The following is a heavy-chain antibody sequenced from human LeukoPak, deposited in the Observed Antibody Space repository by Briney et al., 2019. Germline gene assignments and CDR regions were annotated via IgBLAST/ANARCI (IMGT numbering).Heavy chain of an antibody. CDR3: ARLRLSGDGQLW. Sequence: SETLSLTCTVSGGSISGYYWSWIRQPPGKGLEWIGSIYYSGSTYYNPSLKSRVTISVDTSKNQFSLKLSSVIAADTAVYYCARLRLSGDGQLWWGQGTLVTVSS. V-gene: IGHV4-39*01. CDR2: IYYSGST. J-gene: IGHJ4*02. D-gene: IGHD5-24*01. CDR1: GGSISGYY.